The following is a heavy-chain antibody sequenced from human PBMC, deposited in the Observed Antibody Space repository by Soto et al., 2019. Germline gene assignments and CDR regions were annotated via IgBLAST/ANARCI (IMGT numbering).Heavy chain of an antibody. CDR3: AKHFEYQLLSWFDP. V-gene: IGHV3-23*01. D-gene: IGHD2-2*01. J-gene: IGHJ5*02. Sequence: EVQLLESGGGLVQPGGSLRLSCVASGFSFSTYAMSWVLQAPGKGLEWVSGISAGGGNTYYADSVGGRFTISRDNSKNTLYLQISSLRAEDTALYYCAKHFEYQLLSWFDPWGQGTLVTVSS. CDR1: GFSFSTYA. CDR2: ISAGGGNT.